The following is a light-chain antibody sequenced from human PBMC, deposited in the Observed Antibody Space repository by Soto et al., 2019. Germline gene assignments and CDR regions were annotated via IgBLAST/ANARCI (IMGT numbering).Light chain of an antibody. V-gene: IGKV3-15*01. J-gene: IGKJ5*01. CDR1: RRVSSS. CDR2: DAS. CDR3: EQYTNWPST. Sequence: SLVALSLTQGKEASHSSRASRRVSSSAFAWYRQKPGQAPGLLIYDASTRATGIPARFSGSGSGTEFTLTISSFQSEDFAVYYCEQYTNWPSTFGQGTRLEI.